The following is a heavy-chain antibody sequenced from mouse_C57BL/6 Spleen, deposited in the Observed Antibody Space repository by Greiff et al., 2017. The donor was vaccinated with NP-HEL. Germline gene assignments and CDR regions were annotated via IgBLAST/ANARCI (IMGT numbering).Heavy chain of an antibody. Sequence: VQLLESGPELVKPGASVKISCKASGYAFSSSWMNWVKQRPGQGLEWIGRIYPGDGDTNYNGKFKGKATLTADKSSSTAYMQLSSLTSEDSAVYFCAREDGYLSYAMDYWGQRTSVTVSS. CDR3: AREDGYLSYAMDY. V-gene: IGHV1-82*01. D-gene: IGHD2-3*01. J-gene: IGHJ4*01. CDR1: GYAFSSSW. CDR2: IYPGDGDT.